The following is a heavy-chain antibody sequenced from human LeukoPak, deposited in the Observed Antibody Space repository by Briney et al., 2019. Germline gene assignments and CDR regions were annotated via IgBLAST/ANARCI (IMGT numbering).Heavy chain of an antibody. CDR2: ISSSSSTI. V-gene: IGHV3-48*02. J-gene: IGHJ4*02. D-gene: IGHD1-26*01. Sequence: PGGSLRLSCAASGFTLSSYSMNWVRQAPGKGLEWVSYISSSSSTIYYAESVKGRFTISRDNAKNSLYLQMNRLRDEDTAVYYCARDRVGATVFDHWGQGTLVTVSS. CDR1: GFTLSSYS. CDR3: ARDRVGATVFDH.